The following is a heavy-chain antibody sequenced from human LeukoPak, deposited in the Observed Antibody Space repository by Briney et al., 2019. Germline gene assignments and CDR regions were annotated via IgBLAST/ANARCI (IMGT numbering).Heavy chain of an antibody. D-gene: IGHD3-10*01. J-gene: IGHJ3*02. CDR2: IKQDGSEK. CDR1: GFTFSSYW. Sequence: GGSLRLSCAASGFTFSSYWMSWVRQAPGKGLEWVANIKQDGSEKYYVGSVKGRFTISRDNAKNSLYLQMNSLRAEDTAVYYCARAVSLLWFGDAFDIWGQGTMVTVSS. CDR3: ARAVSLLWFGDAFDI. V-gene: IGHV3-7*03.